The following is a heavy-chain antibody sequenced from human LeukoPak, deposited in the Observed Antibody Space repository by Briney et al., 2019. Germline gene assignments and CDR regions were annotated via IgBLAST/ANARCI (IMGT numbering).Heavy chain of an antibody. CDR3: ARAVVPSAIEEAFGI. CDR2: ISGSGHYI. J-gene: IGHJ3*02. CDR1: GFTFNKYT. Sequence: GGSLRLSCAASGFTFNKYTMTWVCQAPGKGLDWVSSISGSGHYIYYADSLKGRFTMSRDNTKNSLFLQMNSLRADDTAVYYCARAVVPSAIEEAFGIWGQGTMVTVSS. D-gene: IGHD2-2*02. V-gene: IGHV3-21*01.